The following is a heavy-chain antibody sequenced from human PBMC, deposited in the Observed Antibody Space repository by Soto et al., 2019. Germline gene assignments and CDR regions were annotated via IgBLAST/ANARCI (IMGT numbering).Heavy chain of an antibody. CDR3: ARGLLEPYYYYYGMDV. D-gene: IGHD1-1*01. CDR2: IYYSGST. Sequence: SETLSLTCTVSGGSISSYYWSWIRQPPGKGLEWIGYIYYSGSTNYNPSLKSRVTISVDTSKNQFSLKLSSVTAADTAVYYCARGLLEPYYYYYGMDVWGQGTTVTVSS. V-gene: IGHV4-59*01. CDR1: GGSISSYY. J-gene: IGHJ6*02.